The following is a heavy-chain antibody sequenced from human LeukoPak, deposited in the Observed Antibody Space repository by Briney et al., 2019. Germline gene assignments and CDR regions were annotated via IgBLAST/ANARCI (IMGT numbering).Heavy chain of an antibody. D-gene: IGHD3-10*01. CDR2: IYSGGDT. CDR3: ARVDYGSGSYFDL. Sequence: GGSLRLSCAASGFTVNNNYMSWVRQAPGKGLEWVSIIYSGGDTNYADSVKGRLTISRDNSKNTLFLQMNSLRADDTAVCYCARVDYGSGSYFDLWGQGTLVTVSS. CDR1: GFTVNNNY. V-gene: IGHV3-66*01. J-gene: IGHJ4*02.